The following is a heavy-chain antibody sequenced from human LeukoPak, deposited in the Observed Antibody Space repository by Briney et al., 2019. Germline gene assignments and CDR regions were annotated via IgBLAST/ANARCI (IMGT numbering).Heavy chain of an antibody. CDR3: SSRLFD. Sequence: PGGSLRLSCPAYGFTSGSYWMHWVRQAAGKGLVWVSCIKSDGSSTIYADSVKGRFTISRDNAKNMLYLQMNSLRAEDTAVYYCSSRLFDWGQGTLVTVSS. CDR2: IKSDGSST. J-gene: IGHJ4*02. V-gene: IGHV3-74*01. CDR1: GFTSGSYW. D-gene: IGHD6-25*01.